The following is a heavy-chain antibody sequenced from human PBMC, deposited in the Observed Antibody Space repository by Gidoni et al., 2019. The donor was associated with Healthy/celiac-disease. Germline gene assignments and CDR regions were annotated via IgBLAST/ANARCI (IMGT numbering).Heavy chain of an antibody. J-gene: IGHJ5*02. V-gene: IGHV4-38-2*01. CDR3: ARRAQYCTNGVCYTENWFDP. CDR1: GYSISSGYY. CDR2: IYHSGST. Sequence: QVQLQESGPGLVKPSETLSLTCAVSGYSISSGYYWGWIRQPPGKGLEWIGSIYHSGSTYYNPSLKSRVTISVDTSKNQFSLKLSSVTAADTAVYYCARRAQYCTNGVCYTENWFDPWGQGTLVTVSS. D-gene: IGHD2-8*01.